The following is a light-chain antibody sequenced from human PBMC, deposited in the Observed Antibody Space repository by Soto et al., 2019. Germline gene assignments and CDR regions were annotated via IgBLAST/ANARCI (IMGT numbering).Light chain of an antibody. V-gene: IGLV1-44*01. J-gene: IGLJ1*01. CDR1: SSNIGSGT. Sequence: QSVLTQPPSASGTPGQRVTFSCSGSSSNIGSGTVNWYQQLPGTAPKLLIYNDNQRPSGVPDRFSGSKSGTSASLAISGLQYEDEADYYCASWDVTLKGLYVFVTGTTLNVL. CDR3: ASWDVTLKGLYV. CDR2: NDN.